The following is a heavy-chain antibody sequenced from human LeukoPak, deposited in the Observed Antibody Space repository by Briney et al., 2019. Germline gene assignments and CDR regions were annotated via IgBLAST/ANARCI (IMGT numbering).Heavy chain of an antibody. CDR2: IYSGGST. Sequence: AGGSLSLSCAASGFTVSSNYMSWVRQAPGKGLEWVSVIYSGGSTYYADSVKGGFTISSDNSKKELYVQMNSLRAEETAVYYCARVIPPSAKILWFGELVGWFDPWGQGTLVTVSS. V-gene: IGHV3-53*01. D-gene: IGHD3-10*01. CDR1: GFTVSSNY. J-gene: IGHJ5*02. CDR3: ARVIPPSAKILWFGELVGWFDP.